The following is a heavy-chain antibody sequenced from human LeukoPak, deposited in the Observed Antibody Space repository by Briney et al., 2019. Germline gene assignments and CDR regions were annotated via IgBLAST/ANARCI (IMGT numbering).Heavy chain of an antibody. J-gene: IGHJ4*02. CDR3: ARGLCTSTGCYQGPFDF. D-gene: IGHD2-2*01. Sequence: PGGSLRLSCAASGFIFSSAWMTWVRQAPGKGLEWVGHIKNKTNGGTTDYAAPVKVRFSISRDDSKRTLYLQMNRLRTEDTAVYYCARGLCTSTGCYQGPFDFWGQGMLVTVSS. CDR2: IKNKTNGGTT. V-gene: IGHV3-15*01. CDR1: GFIFSSAW.